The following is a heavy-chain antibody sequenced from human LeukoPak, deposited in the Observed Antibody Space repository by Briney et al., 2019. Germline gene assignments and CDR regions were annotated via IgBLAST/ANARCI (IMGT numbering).Heavy chain of an antibody. CDR2: IIANGGST. V-gene: IGHV3-23*01. CDR3: AKDRAYYSDSSGYYLVRAYDY. CDR1: GFTFSSYA. D-gene: IGHD3-22*01. J-gene: IGHJ4*02. Sequence: GGSLRLSCAASGFTFSSYAMSWVRQAPGKGLEWVSSIIANGGSTYYADSVKGRFTISRDNSENTVYLQMNSLRAEDTAVYYCAKDRAYYSDSSGYYLVRAYDYWGQGTLVTVSS.